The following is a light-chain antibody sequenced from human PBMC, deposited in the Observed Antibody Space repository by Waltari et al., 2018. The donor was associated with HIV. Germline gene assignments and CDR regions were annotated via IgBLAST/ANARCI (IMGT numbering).Light chain of an antibody. CDR2: ANS. CDR1: NAIIQYHT. J-gene: IGLJ3*02. CDR3: ATWDDNLRGLL. Sequence: QYVLAQPPPASGTPGQRVPISCSCSNAIIQYHTHSWYHTFPGAAPRLLIYANSQRPSGVPDRFSASKSGTSASLAITGLQTEDEAHYYCATWDDNLRGLLFGGGTKVTVL. V-gene: IGLV1-44*01.